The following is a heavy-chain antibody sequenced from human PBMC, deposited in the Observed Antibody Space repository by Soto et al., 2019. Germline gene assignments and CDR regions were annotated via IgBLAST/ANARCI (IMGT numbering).Heavy chain of an antibody. CDR1: GGTFSSYA. Sequence: QVQLVQSGAEVKKPGSSVRVSCKASGGTFSSYAISWVRQAPGQGLEWMGGIIPIFGTANYAQKFQGRVTSTADESTSTAYMELSSLRSEDTAVYYCARGPIVGATPVTWGAFDIWGQGTMVTVSS. CDR3: ARGPIVGATPVTWGAFDI. J-gene: IGHJ3*02. V-gene: IGHV1-69*01. CDR2: IIPIFGTA. D-gene: IGHD1-26*01.